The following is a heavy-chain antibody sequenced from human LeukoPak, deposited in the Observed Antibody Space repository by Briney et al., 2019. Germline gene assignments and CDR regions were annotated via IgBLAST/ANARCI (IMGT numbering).Heavy chain of an antibody. CDR2: INTNTGNP. CDR3: ARGDIVGYYYYGMDV. J-gene: IGHJ6*02. CDR1: GYTFTSYA. V-gene: IGHV7-4-1*02. D-gene: IGHD2-15*01. Sequence: GASVKVSCKASGYTFTSYAMNWVRQAPGQGLEWMGCINTNTGNPTYAQGFTGGFVFSLDTSVSTAYLQISSLKAEDTAVYYCARGDIVGYYYYGMDVWGQGTTATVSS.